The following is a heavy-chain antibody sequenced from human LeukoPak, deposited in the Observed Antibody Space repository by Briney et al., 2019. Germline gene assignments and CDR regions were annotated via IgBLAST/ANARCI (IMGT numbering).Heavy chain of an antibody. CDR1: GFTSSSYA. Sequence: PGVSLRLSCAASGFTSSSYAMSWVRQAPGKGLEWVSAISGSGGSTYYADSVKGRFTISRDNAKNSLYLQMNSLRAEDTAVYYCAIIAVVGLGDAFDIWGQGTMVTVSP. CDR2: ISGSGGST. D-gene: IGHD6-19*01. CDR3: AIIAVVGLGDAFDI. J-gene: IGHJ3*02. V-gene: IGHV3-23*01.